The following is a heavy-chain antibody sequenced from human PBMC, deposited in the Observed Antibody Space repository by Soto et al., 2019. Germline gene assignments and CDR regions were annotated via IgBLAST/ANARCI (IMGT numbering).Heavy chain of an antibody. Sequence: GGSLRLSYAASGFTFSSYAMSWVRQAPGKGLEWVSAISGSGGSTYYANSVKGRFTISRDNSKNTLYLQMNSLRAEDTAVYYCAKDLISHYDSSGYYYNWFDPWGQGTLVTVSS. CDR3: AKDLISHYDSSGYYYNWFDP. CDR2: ISGSGGST. J-gene: IGHJ5*02. D-gene: IGHD3-22*01. V-gene: IGHV3-23*01. CDR1: GFTFSSYA.